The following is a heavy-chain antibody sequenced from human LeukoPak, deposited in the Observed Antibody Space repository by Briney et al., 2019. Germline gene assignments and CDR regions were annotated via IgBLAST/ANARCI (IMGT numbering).Heavy chain of an antibody. V-gene: IGHV3-23*01. CDR2: ISGSGGST. D-gene: IGHD4-17*01. Sequence: GGSLRLSCAASGITFSNYAVSWFRQAPGKGLEWVSAISGSGGSTYYADSVKGRFTISRDNSKNTLYLQMNSLRAEDTAVYYCAKEMTTVTSNWFDPWGQGTLVTVSS. CDR1: GITFSNYA. CDR3: AKEMTTVTSNWFDP. J-gene: IGHJ5*02.